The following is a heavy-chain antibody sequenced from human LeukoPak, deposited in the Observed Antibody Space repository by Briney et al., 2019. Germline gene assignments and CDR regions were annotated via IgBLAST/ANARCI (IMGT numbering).Heavy chain of an antibody. V-gene: IGHV4-59*01. Sequence: PSETLSLTCTVSGGSIRSYYWSWIRQPPGKGLEWIGYIYSSGSTNYSPSLRSRVTISVDTSKNQFSLKLSSMTAADTAVYYCARGCSGGSCYRAFDIWGQGTMVTVSS. CDR3: ARGCSGGSCYRAFDI. D-gene: IGHD2-15*01. CDR2: IYSSGST. J-gene: IGHJ3*02. CDR1: GGSIRSYY.